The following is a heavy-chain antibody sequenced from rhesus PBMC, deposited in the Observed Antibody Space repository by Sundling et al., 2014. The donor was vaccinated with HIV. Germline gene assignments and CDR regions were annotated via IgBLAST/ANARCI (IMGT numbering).Heavy chain of an antibody. Sequence: EVQLVETGGGLVQPGGSLKLSCAASGFTFSNYGMSWVRQAPGKGLEWVSAINSGGGSTYYADSVKGRFTISRDNSKNTLSLQMNSLRAEDTAVYYCAKGGSIVLVLSEGLDSWGQGVVVTVSS. V-gene: IGHV3S42*01. CDR2: INSGGGST. CDR3: AKGGSIVLVLSEGLDS. D-gene: IGHD2-2*01. CDR1: GFTFSNYG. J-gene: IGHJ6*01.